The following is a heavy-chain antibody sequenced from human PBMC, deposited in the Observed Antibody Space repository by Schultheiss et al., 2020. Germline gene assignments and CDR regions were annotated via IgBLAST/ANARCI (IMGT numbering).Heavy chain of an antibody. CDR3: AQWGNWFDP. CDR1: GGSISSYY. CDR2: IYYSGST. D-gene: IGHD1-26*01. J-gene: IGHJ5*02. Sequence: SETLSLTCTVSGGSISSYYWSWIRQPPGKGLEWIGYIYYSGSTNYNPYLKSRVTISVDTSKNQFSLTLSSVTVADTAVYYCAQWGNWFDPWGQGTLVTVSS. V-gene: IGHV4-59*01.